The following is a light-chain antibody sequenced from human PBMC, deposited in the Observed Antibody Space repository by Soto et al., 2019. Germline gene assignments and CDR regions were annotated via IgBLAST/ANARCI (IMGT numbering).Light chain of an antibody. CDR3: QPYDSSLSGPGV. J-gene: IGLJ7*01. Sequence: QSVLTQPPSVSGAPGQRITISCTGSRSNIGAGYDVHWYQQLPGTAPKLLIYGNSNRPSGVPDRFSGSKSGTSASLAITGLQAEDEADYYCQPYDSSLSGPGVFGGGTQLTVL. V-gene: IGLV1-40*01. CDR2: GNS. CDR1: RSNIGAGYD.